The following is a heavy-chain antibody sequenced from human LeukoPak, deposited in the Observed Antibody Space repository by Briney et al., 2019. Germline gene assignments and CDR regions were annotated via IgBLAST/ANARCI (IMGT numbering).Heavy chain of an antibody. D-gene: IGHD4-23*01. CDR3: ARDNSVEDTAWWFDP. CDR1: GFAFSSYS. J-gene: IGHJ5*02. CDR2: ISSSSSYI. Sequence: GGSLRLSCAASGFAFSSYSMNWVRQAPGKGLEWVSSISSSSSYIYYADSVKGRFTISRDNAKNSLYLQMNSLRAEDTAVYYCARDNSVEDTAWWFDPWGQGTLVTVSS. V-gene: IGHV3-21*01.